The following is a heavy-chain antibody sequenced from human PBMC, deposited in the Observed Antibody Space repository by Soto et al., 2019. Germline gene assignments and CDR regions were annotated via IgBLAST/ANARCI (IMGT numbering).Heavy chain of an antibody. CDR1: GDSVSTNSAT. Sequence: QIHLQQSGPGLVKPSQTLSLTCAISGDSVSTNSATWAWIRQSPSRGLEWLGRTYYRSNWYTDYAVSVKGRITISPDTSNNQLSLQLNSVTPDDTAVYYCARLIGNSWLDSWGQGTLVTVSS. CDR3: ARLIGNSWLDS. V-gene: IGHV6-1*01. J-gene: IGHJ5*01. D-gene: IGHD2-8*01. CDR2: TYYRSNWYT.